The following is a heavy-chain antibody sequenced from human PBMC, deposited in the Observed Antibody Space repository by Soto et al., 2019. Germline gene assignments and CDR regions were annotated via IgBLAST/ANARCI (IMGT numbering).Heavy chain of an antibody. CDR1: GGSISSSSYY. J-gene: IGHJ5*02. CDR3: ANTAPGGGDCYSGCWFDP. CDR2: IYYSGST. Sequence: PSETLSLTCTVSGGSISSSSYYWGWIRQPPGKGLEWIGSIYYSGSTYYNPSLKSRVTISVDTSKNQFSLKLSSVTAADTAVYYCANTAPGGGDCYSGCWFDPWGQGTLVTSPQ. V-gene: IGHV4-39*01. D-gene: IGHD2-21*02.